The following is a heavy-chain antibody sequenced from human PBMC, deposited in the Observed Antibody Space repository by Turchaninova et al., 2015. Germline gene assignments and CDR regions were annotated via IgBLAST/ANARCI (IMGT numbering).Heavy chain of an antibody. CDR2: VSHKGNNK. V-gene: IGHV3-30*04. J-gene: IGHJ4*02. CDR3: AREGGYDFWAAIYYFDS. D-gene: IGHD3-3*01. CDR1: GFPFTSYP. Sequence: VQMVESGGGVVQPGRSLRLSCSASGFPFTSYPSPLVPPAPGKGPGGVSIVSHKGNNKYYAVPVKVRSTISRDNSKKMLVLQMNSLRPDDTSVYYCAREGGYDFWAAIYYFDSWGQGTLVTVSS.